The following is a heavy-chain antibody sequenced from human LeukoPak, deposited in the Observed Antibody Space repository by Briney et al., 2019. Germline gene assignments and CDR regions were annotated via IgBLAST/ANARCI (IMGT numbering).Heavy chain of an antibody. J-gene: IGHJ5*02. CDR2: IIPIHRIA. V-gene: IGHV1-69*04. CDR3: ARNYYDSSGYSLEYNWFDP. Sequence: SVKVSCKASGGTFSSYAISWVRQAPGQGLESMARIIPIHRIANYAQKFQGRVTITADKSTSTAYMELSSLRSEDTAVYYCARNYYDSSGYSLEYNWFDPWGQGTLVTVSS. CDR1: GGTFSSYA. D-gene: IGHD3-22*01.